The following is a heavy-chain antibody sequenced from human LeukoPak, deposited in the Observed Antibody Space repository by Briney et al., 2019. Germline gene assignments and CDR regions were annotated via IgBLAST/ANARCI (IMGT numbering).Heavy chain of an antibody. CDR3: ARTTTQSSGWFSYYFDY. CDR2: TYYRSKWCN. CDR1: GDSVSSNSAA. Sequence: SQTLSLTRAISGDSVSSNSAAWNWIRQSPSRGLEWLGRTYYRSKWCNDYAVSVKSRITINPDTSKDQFSLQLNSETPEDTAVYYCARTTTQSSGWFSYYFDYWGQGTLVTVSS. V-gene: IGHV6-1*01. D-gene: IGHD6-19*01. J-gene: IGHJ4*02.